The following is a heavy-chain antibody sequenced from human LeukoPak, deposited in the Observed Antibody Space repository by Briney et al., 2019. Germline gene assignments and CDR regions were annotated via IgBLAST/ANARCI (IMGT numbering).Heavy chain of an antibody. J-gene: IGHJ5*02. CDR1: GGSISSSNW. V-gene: IGHV4-4*02. D-gene: IGHD6-13*01. Sequence: SGTLSLTCAVSGGSISSSNWWSWVRQPPGKGLEWIGEIYHSGSTNYNPSLKSRVTISVDTSKNQFSLKLSSVTAADTAVYYCARGVAAAGTGWFDPWGQGTLVTVSS. CDR2: IYHSGST. CDR3: ARGVAAAGTGWFDP.